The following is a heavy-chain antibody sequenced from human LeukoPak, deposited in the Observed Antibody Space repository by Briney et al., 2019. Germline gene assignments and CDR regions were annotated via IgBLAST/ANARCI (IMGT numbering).Heavy chain of an antibody. V-gene: IGHV4-39*07. CDR3: ARPTRRGSTTVDY. J-gene: IGHJ4*02. D-gene: IGHD1-1*01. Sequence: SETLSHTCTVSGGSISSSSYYWGWIRQPPGKGLEWIGSIYYSGSTYYNPSLKSRVTISVDTSKNQFSLKLSSVTAADTAVYYCARPTRRGSTTVDYWGQGTLVTVSS. CDR1: GGSISSSSYY. CDR2: IYYSGST.